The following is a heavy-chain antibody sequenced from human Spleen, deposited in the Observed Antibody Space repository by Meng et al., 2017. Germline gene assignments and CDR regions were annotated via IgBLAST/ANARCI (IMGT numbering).Heavy chain of an antibody. CDR3: AKEGCSGGSCDSGTDY. V-gene: IGHV3-20*04. J-gene: IGHJ4*02. CDR1: GFTFDDYG. CDR2: INWNGGST. D-gene: IGHD2-15*01. Sequence: GESLKISCAASGFTFDDYGMSWVRQAPGKGLEWVSGINWNGGSTGYADSVKGRFTISRDNAKNSLYLQMNSLRAEDTALYYCAKEGCSGGSCDSGTDYWGQGTLVTVSS.